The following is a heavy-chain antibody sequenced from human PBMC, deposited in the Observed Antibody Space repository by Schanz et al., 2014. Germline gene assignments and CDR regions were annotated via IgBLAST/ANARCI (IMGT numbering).Heavy chain of an antibody. CDR2: ITGASDHI. D-gene: IGHD3-10*01. J-gene: IGHJ3*02. V-gene: IGHV3-23*04. Sequence: EVQLAESGGGLIQPGGSLRLSCAASGFIFGSSVMAWVRQAPGKGLEWVSGITGASDHIDYAESVKGRFTISRDNSKNTLYLQMNSLRAEDTAVYYCAKGRFGELSAFDIWGQGTMVTVSS. CDR3: AKGRFGELSAFDI. CDR1: GFIFGSSV.